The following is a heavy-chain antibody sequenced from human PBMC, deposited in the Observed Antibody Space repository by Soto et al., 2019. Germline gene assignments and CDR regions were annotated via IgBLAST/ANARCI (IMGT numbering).Heavy chain of an antibody. CDR2: ISGSGGST. Sequence: GGSLRLSCAASGFTFSSYAMSWVRQAPGKGLEWVSAISGSGGSTYYADSVKGRFTISRDNSKNTLYLQMNSLRAEDTAVYYCAKDGLLWFGELLHLTTYYYYYGMDVWGQGTTVTV. V-gene: IGHV3-23*01. J-gene: IGHJ6*02. CDR3: AKDGLLWFGELLHLTTYYYYYGMDV. D-gene: IGHD3-10*01. CDR1: GFTFSSYA.